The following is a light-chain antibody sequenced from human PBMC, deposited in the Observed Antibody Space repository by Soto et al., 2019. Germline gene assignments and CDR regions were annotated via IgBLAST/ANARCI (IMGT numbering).Light chain of an antibody. V-gene: IGKV3-11*01. Sequence: EIVLTQSPATLSLSPGERATLSCRASPSVSSYLAWYQQKPGQAPRLLIYDASNRATGIPARFSGSGSGTDFTLTIMSREPEDFAVYYCQQRSNWPWTFGQGTKVEIK. CDR2: DAS. CDR3: QQRSNWPWT. CDR1: PSVSSY. J-gene: IGKJ1*01.